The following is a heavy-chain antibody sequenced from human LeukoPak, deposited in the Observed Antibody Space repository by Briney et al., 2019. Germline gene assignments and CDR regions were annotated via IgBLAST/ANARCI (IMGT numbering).Heavy chain of an antibody. CDR1: GYSFTSYW. Sequence: GESLKISCKGSGYSFTSYWIGWVRQMPGKGLEWMGIIYPGDSDTRYSPSFQGQVTISAYKSISTAYLQWSSLKASDTAMYYCARHPNIVVVVAATLTGFDPWGQGTLVTVSS. CDR2: IYPGDSDT. CDR3: ARHPNIVVVVAATLTGFDP. V-gene: IGHV5-51*01. D-gene: IGHD2-15*01. J-gene: IGHJ5*02.